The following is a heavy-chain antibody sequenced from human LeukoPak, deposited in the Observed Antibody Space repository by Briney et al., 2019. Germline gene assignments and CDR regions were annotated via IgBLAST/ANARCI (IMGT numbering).Heavy chain of an antibody. CDR2: ISYDGSNK. Sequence: GGSLRLSCAASGFTFSSYGMHWVRQAPGKGLEWVAVISYDGSNKYYADSVKGRFTISRDNSKNTLYLQMNSLRAEDTAVYYCATGSGYCSSTSCYLARITVVRGVRLGLEYWGQGTLVTVSS. D-gene: IGHD2-2*01. V-gene: IGHV3-30*03. CDR3: ATGSGYCSSTSCYLARITVVRGVRLGLEY. J-gene: IGHJ4*02. CDR1: GFTFSSYG.